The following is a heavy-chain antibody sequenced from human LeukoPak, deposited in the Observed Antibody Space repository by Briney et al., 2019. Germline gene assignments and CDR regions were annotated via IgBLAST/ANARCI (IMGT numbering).Heavy chain of an antibody. CDR1: RFTFSGYG. Sequence: GGSLRLSCAASRFTFSGYGMYWVRQAPGKGLEWVAYIQYDGSNEQYADSVKGRFSISRDSSKNILYLQMNSLRAEDTAVYYCAKDRCSNGVGCYYYYMDVWGKGTTVTISS. CDR3: AKDRCSNGVGCYYYYMDV. D-gene: IGHD2-8*01. CDR2: IQYDGSNE. V-gene: IGHV3-30*02. J-gene: IGHJ6*03.